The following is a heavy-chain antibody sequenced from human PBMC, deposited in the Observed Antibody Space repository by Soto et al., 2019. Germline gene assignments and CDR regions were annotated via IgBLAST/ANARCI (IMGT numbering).Heavy chain of an antibody. D-gene: IGHD3-10*01. CDR1: GFTFSDYY. J-gene: IGHJ3*02. CDR2: ISSSSSYT. V-gene: IGHV3-11*06. CDR3: ERPLKQGGVVGDFDI. Sequence: GGSLRLSCAASGFTFSDYYMSWIRQAPGKGLEWVSYISSSSSYTNYADSVKGRFTISRDNAKNSLYLQMNSLRAEDTAVYYCERPLKQGGVVGDFDIWGQGTMVTVSS.